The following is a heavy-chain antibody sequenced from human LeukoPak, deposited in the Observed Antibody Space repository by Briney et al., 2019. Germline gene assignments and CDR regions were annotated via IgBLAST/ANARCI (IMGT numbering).Heavy chain of an antibody. J-gene: IGHJ5*02. Sequence: ASVKVSCKASGYTFTSYGISWVRQAPGQGLEWMGWISAYNGNTNYAQKLQGRVTMTTDASTSTAYMELRSLRSDDTAVYYCARDHYYDSSSYNWFDPWGQGTLVTVSS. V-gene: IGHV1-18*01. CDR3: ARDHYYDSSSYNWFDP. CDR1: GYTFTSYG. D-gene: IGHD3-22*01. CDR2: ISAYNGNT.